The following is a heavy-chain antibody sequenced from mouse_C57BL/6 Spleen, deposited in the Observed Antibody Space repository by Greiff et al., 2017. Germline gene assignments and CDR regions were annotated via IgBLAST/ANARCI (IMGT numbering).Heavy chain of an antibody. CDR2: IDPENGDT. D-gene: IGHD4-1*01. Sequence: VQLQQSGAELVRPGASVKLSCTASGFNIKDDYMHWVKQRPEQGLEWIGWIDPENGDTEYASKFQGKATITADTSSNTAYLQLSSLTSEDTAVYYCTTWELATYWGQGTMVTVSA. CDR1: GFNIKDDY. J-gene: IGHJ3*01. CDR3: TTWELATY. V-gene: IGHV14-4*01.